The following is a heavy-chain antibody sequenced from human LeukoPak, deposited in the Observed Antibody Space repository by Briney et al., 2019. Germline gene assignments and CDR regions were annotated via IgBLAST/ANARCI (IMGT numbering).Heavy chain of an antibody. CDR3: ARDKSIAAPIPGHNWFDP. D-gene: IGHD6-6*01. V-gene: IGHV4-39*07. Sequence: SETLSLTCTVSGVSISTRNYYWGWVRQPPGKGLEWIGNIFYSGSTYYSPSLKSRVTISVDTSKNQFSLKLSSVTAADTAAYYCARDKSIAAPIPGHNWFDPWGQGTLVTVSS. J-gene: IGHJ5*02. CDR2: IFYSGST. CDR1: GVSISTRNYY.